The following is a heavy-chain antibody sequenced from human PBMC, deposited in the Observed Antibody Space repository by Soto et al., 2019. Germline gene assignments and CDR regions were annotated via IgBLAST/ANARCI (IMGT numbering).Heavy chain of an antibody. J-gene: IGHJ4*02. D-gene: IGHD2-15*01. CDR2: INSNGNNF. V-gene: IGHV3-74*01. CDR1: GFTFSNYW. Sequence: PGGSLRLSCAASGFTFSNYWMHWVRQAPGKGLVWVSNINSNGNNFNYADSVKGRFTISRDNAKNTLFLQMNGLRAEDTAAYYCALFTIVPGFDSWGQGALVTVSS. CDR3: ALFTIVPGFDS.